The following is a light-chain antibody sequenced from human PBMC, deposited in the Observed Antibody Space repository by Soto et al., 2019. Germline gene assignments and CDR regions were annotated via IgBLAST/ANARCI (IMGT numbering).Light chain of an antibody. CDR3: QQRSNWWT. Sequence: EIVLTQSPATLSLSPGEIARLCCRASQSVSSYLAGYQQKPGQAPRLLIYDASNRATGIPARFSGSGSGTDFTLTISSLEPEDFAVYYCQQRSNWWTFGQGTKV. J-gene: IGKJ1*01. CDR2: DAS. CDR1: QSVSSY. V-gene: IGKV3-11*01.